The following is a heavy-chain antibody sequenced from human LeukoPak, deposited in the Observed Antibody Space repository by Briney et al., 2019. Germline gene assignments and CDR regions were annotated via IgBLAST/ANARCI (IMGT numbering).Heavy chain of an antibody. D-gene: IGHD3-22*01. J-gene: IGHJ4*02. CDR1: GFTFNSYW. V-gene: IGHV3-7*04. CDR3: ATEGVVASFIFDY. CDR2: INQDGSEK. Sequence: GGSLRLSCAASGFTFNSYWMSWVRQAPGKGLEWVANINQDGSEKYFVDSVKGRFTVSRDNAKNSLYLQMNSLRAEDTAVYYCATEGVVASFIFDYWGQGTLVTVSS.